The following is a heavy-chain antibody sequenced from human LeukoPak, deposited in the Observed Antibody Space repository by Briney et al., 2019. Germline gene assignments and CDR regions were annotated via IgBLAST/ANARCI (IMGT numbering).Heavy chain of an antibody. CDR3: ARGGAYGSGNHYRGGAFDI. CDR2: IYRGGST. Sequence: SGGSLRLSCATSGFSVSDNYMTWVRQAPGKGLEWVSVIYRGGSTYYADSVKGRFTISRDNSKNMVYLQMNSLGVEDTAVYYCARGGAYGSGNHYRGGAFDIWGQGTMVTVSS. V-gene: IGHV3-53*01. CDR1: GFSVSDNY. J-gene: IGHJ3*02. D-gene: IGHD3-10*01.